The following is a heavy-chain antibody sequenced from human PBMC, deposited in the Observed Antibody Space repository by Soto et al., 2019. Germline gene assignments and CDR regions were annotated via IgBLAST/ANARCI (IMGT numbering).Heavy chain of an antibody. V-gene: IGHV3-74*03. CDR3: ARGHGRLEPVY. CDR1: GFTFSCYW. CDR2: INSGGS. J-gene: IGHJ4*02. D-gene: IGHD1-1*01. Sequence: GSLRLSCAASGFTFSCYWMNWVRQAPGKGLVFVSGINSGGSVYADSVKGRFTISRDTAKNTLYLDMNSLRVEDTAVYYCARGHGRLEPVYWGQGALVTVSS.